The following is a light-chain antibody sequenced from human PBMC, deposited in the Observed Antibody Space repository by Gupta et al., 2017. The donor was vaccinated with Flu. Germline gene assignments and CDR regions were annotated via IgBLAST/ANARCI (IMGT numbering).Light chain of an antibody. CDR3: SSYEGSKTFSV. V-gene: IGLV2-8*01. Sequence: FTISSTRTSSDLGSDNYVSWYQQPPGKAPKVMIYEVSKRPSGVPERFSGSKSGNTASLPVSGLKAEEEADSYCSSYEGSKTFSVFGVGTKVTVL. CDR1: SSDLGSDNY. CDR2: EVS. J-gene: IGLJ2*01.